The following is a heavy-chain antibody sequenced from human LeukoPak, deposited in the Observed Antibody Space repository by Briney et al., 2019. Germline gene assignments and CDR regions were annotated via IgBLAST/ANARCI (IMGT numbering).Heavy chain of an antibody. J-gene: IGHJ3*02. D-gene: IGHD3-9*01. CDR1: GFTFSDYY. Sequence: PGGSLRLSCAASGFTFSDYYMSWLRQAPGKGLEWVSYISSSGSTIYYADSVKGRFTISRDNAKNSLYLQMYSLRAEDTAVYYCASRTYYDILTGYYNGYGAFDIWGQGTMVTVSS. CDR2: ISSSGSTI. V-gene: IGHV3-11*04. CDR3: ASRTYYDILTGYYNGYGAFDI.